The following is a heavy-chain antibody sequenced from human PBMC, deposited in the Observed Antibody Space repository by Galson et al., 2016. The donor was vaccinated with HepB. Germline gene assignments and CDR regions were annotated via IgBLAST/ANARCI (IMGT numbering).Heavy chain of an antibody. V-gene: IGHV3-23*01. CDR3: AKGGVRLTSGWQFDY. CDR2: VSGSGDST. Sequence: SLRLSCAASRFIFRFPFRDYAMSWVRQAPGKGLEWVSVVSGSGDSTDYADSVKGRFIISRDNSRNTVYLQMNSLRAEDTAVYYCAKGGVRLTSGWQFDYWGQGTLVTVSS. J-gene: IGHJ4*02. D-gene: IGHD6-19*01. CDR1: RFIFRFPFRDYA.